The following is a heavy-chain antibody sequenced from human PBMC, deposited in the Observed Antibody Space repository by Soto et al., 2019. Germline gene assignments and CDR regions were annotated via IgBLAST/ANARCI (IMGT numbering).Heavy chain of an antibody. CDR2: INHSGST. CDR1: GGSFSGYY. V-gene: IGHV4-34*01. Sequence: SETLSLTCAVYGGSFSGYYWSWIRQPPGKGLEWIGEINHSGSTNYNPSLKSRVTISVDTSKNQFSLKLSSVTAADTAVYYCARGLVYANSPYHYYMDVWGKGTTVTVSS. CDR3: ARGLVYANSPYHYYMDV. D-gene: IGHD2-8*01. J-gene: IGHJ6*03.